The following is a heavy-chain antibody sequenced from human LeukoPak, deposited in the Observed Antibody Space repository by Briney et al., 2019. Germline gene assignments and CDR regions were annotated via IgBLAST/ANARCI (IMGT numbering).Heavy chain of an antibody. CDR3: ARGTDIVVVPAAYYFDY. CDR2: IYPGDSDT. V-gene: IGHV5-51*01. J-gene: IGHJ4*02. D-gene: IGHD2-2*01. Sequence: GESLQISCKGSGYSFTSYWIGWVRQMPGKGLEWMGIIYPGDSDTRYSPSFQGQVTISADKSISTAYLQWSSLKASDTAMYYCARGTDIVVVPAAYYFDYWGQGTLVTVSS. CDR1: GYSFTSYW.